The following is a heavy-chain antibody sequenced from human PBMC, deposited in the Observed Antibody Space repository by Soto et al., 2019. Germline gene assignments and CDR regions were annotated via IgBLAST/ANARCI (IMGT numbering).Heavy chain of an antibody. J-gene: IGHJ5*02. Sequence: GGSLRLSCAASGFTFSNYWMHWVRQAPGKGLVWVSRINSYGSYTDYADSVKGRFTISRDNAKNTLYLQMNSLRVEDTAVYYCARARQDWSPHWFGPWGQGTLVTVSS. CDR1: GFTFSNYW. CDR3: ARARQDWSPHWFGP. CDR2: INSYGSYT. V-gene: IGHV3-74*01. D-gene: IGHD3-3*01.